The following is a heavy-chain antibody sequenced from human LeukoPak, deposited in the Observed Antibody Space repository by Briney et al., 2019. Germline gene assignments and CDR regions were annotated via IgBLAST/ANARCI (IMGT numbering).Heavy chain of an antibody. J-gene: IGHJ6*02. D-gene: IGHD2-2*02. CDR1: GYTFTGYY. Sequence: GASVKVSCKASGYTFTGYYMHWVRQAPGQGLEWMGWINPNSGGTNYAQKSQGRVTMTRDTSISTAYMELSRLRSDDTAVYYCARGVGYCSSTSCYTPNYGMDVWGQGTTVTVSS. CDR2: INPNSGGT. V-gene: IGHV1-2*02. CDR3: ARGVGYCSSTSCYTPNYGMDV.